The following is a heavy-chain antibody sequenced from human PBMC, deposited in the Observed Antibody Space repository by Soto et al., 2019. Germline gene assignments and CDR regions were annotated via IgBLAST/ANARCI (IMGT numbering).Heavy chain of an antibody. CDR3: ARDIASRRFDY. CDR2: IWYDGSDK. Sequence: PGGSLRLSCEASGFTFRNHGMHWVRQAPGKGLEWVAVIWYDGSDKYYADSVQGRFTISRDNSKNTLYLQMDSLRAEDTAVYYCARDIASRRFDYLGQGTLVTVSS. V-gene: IGHV3-33*01. CDR1: GFTFRNHG. D-gene: IGHD6-6*01. J-gene: IGHJ4*02.